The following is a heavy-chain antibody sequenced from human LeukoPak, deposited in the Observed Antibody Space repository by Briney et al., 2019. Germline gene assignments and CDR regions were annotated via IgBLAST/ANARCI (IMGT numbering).Heavy chain of an antibody. D-gene: IGHD3-9*01. CDR3: ARDINYDILTYLNWFDP. J-gene: IGHJ5*02. Sequence: ASVKVSCKASGGTFSSYAISWVRQAPGQGLEWMGRIIPILGIANYAQKFQGRVTITADKSTSTAYMELSSLRSEDTAVYYCARDINYDILTYLNWFDPWGQGTLVTVSS. V-gene: IGHV1-69*04. CDR2: IIPILGIA. CDR1: GGTFSSYA.